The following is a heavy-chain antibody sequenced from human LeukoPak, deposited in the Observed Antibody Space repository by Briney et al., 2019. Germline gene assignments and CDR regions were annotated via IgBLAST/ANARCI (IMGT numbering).Heavy chain of an antibody. D-gene: IGHD3-10*01. CDR3: ARRAVLWFGDHGLPGPEDL. CDR1: GGSISSYY. J-gene: IGHJ2*01. V-gene: IGHV4-59*08. Sequence: SETLSLTCTVSGGSISSYYWSWIRQPPGKGLEWIGYIYYSGSTNYNLSLKSRVTISVDTSKNQFSLKLSPVTAADTAVYYCARRAVLWFGDHGLPGPEDLWGRGTLVTVSS. CDR2: IYYSGST.